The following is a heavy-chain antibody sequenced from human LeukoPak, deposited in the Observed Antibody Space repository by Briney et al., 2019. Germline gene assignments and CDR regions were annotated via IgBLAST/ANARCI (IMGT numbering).Heavy chain of an antibody. D-gene: IGHD2-15*01. CDR2: INHSGST. V-gene: IGHV4-34*01. Sequence: PGGSLRLSCAASGFTFSSYTMNWVRQPPGKGLEWIGEINHSGSTNYNPSLKSRVTISVDTSKNQFSLKLSSVTAADTAVYYCASIRYCSGGSCYTGGYYYYYMDVWGKGTTVTVSS. J-gene: IGHJ6*03. CDR1: GFTFSSYT. CDR3: ASIRYCSGGSCYTGGYYYYYMDV.